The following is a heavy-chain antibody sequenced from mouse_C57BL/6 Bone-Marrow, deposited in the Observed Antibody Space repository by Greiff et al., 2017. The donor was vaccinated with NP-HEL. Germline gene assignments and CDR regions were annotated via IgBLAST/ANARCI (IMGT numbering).Heavy chain of an antibody. CDR3: SRTTVVNGPFAY. D-gene: IGHD1-1*01. V-gene: IGHV1-5*01. J-gene: IGHJ3*01. CDR1: GYTFTSYW. Sequence: VQLQQSGAVLARPGASVKMSCKASGYTFTSYWMRWVKQRPGQGLEWIGEIYPGSGDTSYNEKFKGKAKLTADTSSSTAYMELSSLTNEDSAVYFCSRTTVVNGPFAYWGQGTLVTVSA. CDR2: IYPGSGDT.